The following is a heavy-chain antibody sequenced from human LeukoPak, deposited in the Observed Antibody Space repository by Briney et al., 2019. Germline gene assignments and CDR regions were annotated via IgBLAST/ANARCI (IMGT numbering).Heavy chain of an antibody. V-gene: IGHV3-74*03. Sequence: GGSLRLSCVGSGFSFSPYWMHWVRHDPVKGLVWVARISSDGSDTKYADSVKGRFTISRDNAKNTLYLQMNSLRAEDTALYYCARDRTELGPTTVDHWGQGTQVTVSS. CDR3: ARDRTELGPTTVDH. D-gene: IGHD1-14*01. J-gene: IGHJ4*02. CDR1: GFSFSPYW. CDR2: ISSDGSDT.